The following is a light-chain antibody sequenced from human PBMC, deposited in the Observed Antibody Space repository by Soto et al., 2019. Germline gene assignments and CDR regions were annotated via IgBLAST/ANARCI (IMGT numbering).Light chain of an antibody. CDR2: HAS. J-gene: IGKJ4*01. Sequence: DIQMTQSPSTLPASVGDRVTITCRASQSISNWLAWYQQRPGTAPKVLIYHASKLQTGVPSRFSGRGSGTHFTLTISSLQPEDIATYFCQQYDSLPPVTFGGGTKVDIK. V-gene: IGKV1-5*01. CDR3: QQYDSLPPVT. CDR1: QSISNW.